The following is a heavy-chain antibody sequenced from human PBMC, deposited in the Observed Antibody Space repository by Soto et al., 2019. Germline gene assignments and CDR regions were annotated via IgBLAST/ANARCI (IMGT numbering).Heavy chain of an antibody. D-gene: IGHD3-16*01. CDR2: IWYDGSNK. J-gene: IGHJ6*03. Sequence: GGSLRLSCAASGLTFSSYGMHWVRQAPGKGLEWVAVIWYDGSNKYYADSVKGRFTISRDNSKNTLYLQMNSLRAEDTAVYYCARGARGLTFIYYYYYMDVWGKGTTVTVSS. CDR3: ARGARGLTFIYYYYYMDV. CDR1: GLTFSSYG. V-gene: IGHV3-33*01.